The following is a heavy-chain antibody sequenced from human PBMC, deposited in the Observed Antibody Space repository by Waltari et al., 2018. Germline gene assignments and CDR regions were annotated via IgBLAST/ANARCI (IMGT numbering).Heavy chain of an antibody. CDR3: ARDPPGVAAAGPGRG. CDR2: IYSSGST. J-gene: IGHJ4*02. Sequence: EVQLAESGGGLVQPGGSLRLSCAAPGITVGNNYMSWVRQAPGKGLELISLIYSSGSTYYADSVKGRFTISRDNAKNTLYLQMNSLRSEDTAVYFCARDPPGVAAAGPGRGWGQGTLVTVSS. D-gene: IGHD6-25*01. CDR1: GITVGNNY. V-gene: IGHV3-66*02.